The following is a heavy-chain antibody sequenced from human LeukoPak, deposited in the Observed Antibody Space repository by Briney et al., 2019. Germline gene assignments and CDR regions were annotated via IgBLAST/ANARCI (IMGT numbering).Heavy chain of an antibody. CDR1: GFTFSSYS. D-gene: IGHD1-7*01. V-gene: IGHV3-23*01. CDR3: AKDAMTLENRWNYRSKTDHEY. Sequence: PGGSLRLSCAASGFTFSSYSMNWVRQAPGKGLERVSTISNSGDSTYYGDSVRGRFTISRDNSQNMLYLQMNSLRAEDTAIYYCAKDAMTLENRWNYRSKTDHEYWGQGTLVAVSS. CDR2: ISNSGDST. J-gene: IGHJ4*02.